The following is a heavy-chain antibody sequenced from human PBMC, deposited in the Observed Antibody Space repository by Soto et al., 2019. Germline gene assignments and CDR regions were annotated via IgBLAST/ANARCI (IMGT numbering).Heavy chain of an antibody. V-gene: IGHV4-39*01. CDR3: ARHDDNWNYSACWFDP. CDR2: IYYSGST. Sequence: SETLSLTCTVSGGSISSSSYYWGWIRQPPGKGLEWIGSIYYSGSTYYNPSLKSRVTISVDTSKNQFSLKLSSVTAADTAVYYCARHDDNWNYSACWFDPWGQGTLGTVSS. CDR1: GGSISSSSYY. D-gene: IGHD1-7*01. J-gene: IGHJ5*02.